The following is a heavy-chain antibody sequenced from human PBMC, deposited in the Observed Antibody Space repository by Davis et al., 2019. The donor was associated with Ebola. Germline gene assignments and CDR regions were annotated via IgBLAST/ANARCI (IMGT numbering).Heavy chain of an antibody. J-gene: IGHJ4*02. D-gene: IGHD6-13*01. CDR3: AVPGIAAAGTPPGAQNYFDY. CDR1: GYTFTGYY. V-gene: IGHV1-2*06. CDR2: INPNSGGT. Sequence: ASVKVSCKASGYTFTGYYMHWVRQAPGQGLEWMGRINPNSGGTNFAQKFQGRVTMTRDTSISTAYMELSRLRSDDTAVYYCAVPGIAAAGTPPGAQNYFDYWGQGTLVTVSS.